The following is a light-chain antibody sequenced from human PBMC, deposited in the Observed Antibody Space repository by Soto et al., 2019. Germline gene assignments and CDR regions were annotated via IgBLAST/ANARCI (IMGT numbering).Light chain of an antibody. V-gene: IGKV3-11*01. Sequence: EIVLTQSPATPSLSPGGRAPPSCRASQSVSSYLAWYQQKPGQAPRLLIYDASNRATGIPARFSGSGSGTDFTLTISSLEPEDFAVYYCQQRSNWPWFGQGTKVDIK. J-gene: IGKJ1*01. CDR2: DAS. CDR3: QQRSNWPW. CDR1: QSVSSY.